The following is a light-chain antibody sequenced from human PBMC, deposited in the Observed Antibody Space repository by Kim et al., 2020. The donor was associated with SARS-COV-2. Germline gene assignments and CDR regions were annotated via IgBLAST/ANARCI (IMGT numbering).Light chain of an antibody. CDR2: GAS. Sequence: VSPGERVTLSCRASQSISSNLAWYQQKPGQAPRLLIYGASTGATGIPARFSGSGSGTEFTLTISSLQSEDFAVYYCQQYDNWPPLTFGGGTKVEI. CDR3: QQYDNWPPLT. J-gene: IGKJ4*01. V-gene: IGKV3-15*01. CDR1: QSISSN.